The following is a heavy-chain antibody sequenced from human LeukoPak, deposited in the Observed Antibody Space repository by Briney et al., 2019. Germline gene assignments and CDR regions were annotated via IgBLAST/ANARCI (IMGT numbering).Heavy chain of an antibody. D-gene: IGHD1-26*01. Sequence: CYVSLSCEVARCSFSREAMSWVRQAPGKRLEWVSAISGSGGSTYYADSVKGRFTISRDNSKNTLYLQMNSLRAEDTAVYYCAKEWEGWVGDAFDIWGQGTMVTVSS. CDR2: ISGSGGST. J-gene: IGHJ3*02. V-gene: IGHV3-23*01. CDR3: AKEWEGWVGDAFDI. CDR1: RCSFSREA.